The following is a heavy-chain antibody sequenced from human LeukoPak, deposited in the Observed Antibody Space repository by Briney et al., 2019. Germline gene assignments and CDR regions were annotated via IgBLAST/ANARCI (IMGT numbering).Heavy chain of an antibody. CDR2: IYPGDSET. Sequence: GESLKISCKGSGYTFTTYWIAWVRQMPGEVLEWMGIIYPGDSETRYSPSFQGQVTISADKSLTTAYLQWGSLKASDTAMYYCTRSPRDGYHDAFDIWGQGTMVTVFS. D-gene: IGHD5-24*01. CDR1: GYTFTTYW. CDR3: TRSPRDGYHDAFDI. J-gene: IGHJ3*02. V-gene: IGHV5-51*01.